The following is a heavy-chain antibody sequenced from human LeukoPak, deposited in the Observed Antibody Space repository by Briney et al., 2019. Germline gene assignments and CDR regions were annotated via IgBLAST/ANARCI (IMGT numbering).Heavy chain of an antibody. D-gene: IGHD3-10*01. J-gene: IGHJ6*02. V-gene: IGHV3-21*01. CDR1: GFTFSSYS. Sequence: GGSLRLSCAASGFTFSSYSMNWVRQAPGKGLEWVSSISSSSSYIYYADSVKGRFTISRDNAKNSLYLQMNSLRAEDTAVYYCARDQGGRSMVRGLGYYYGMDVWGQGTTVTVSS. CDR2: ISSSSSYI. CDR3: ARDQGGRSMVRGLGYYYGMDV.